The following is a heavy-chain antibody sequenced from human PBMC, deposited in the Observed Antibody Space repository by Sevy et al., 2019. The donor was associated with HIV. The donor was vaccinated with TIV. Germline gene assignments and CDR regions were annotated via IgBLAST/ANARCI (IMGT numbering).Heavy chain of an antibody. CDR3: AKEGKNIRSWFDP. V-gene: IGHV1-18*01. D-gene: IGHD3-3*02. CDR2: ISGYNGYT. CDR1: GYSFTNYG. Sequence: KAGASVKVSCKASGYSFTNYGIGWVRQAPGQGLEWMGWISGYNGYTNYAQNLQGRVTMTTDTSTSTAYMELRSLRSDDTAIYYCAKEGKNIRSWFDPWGQGTLVTVSS. J-gene: IGHJ5*02.